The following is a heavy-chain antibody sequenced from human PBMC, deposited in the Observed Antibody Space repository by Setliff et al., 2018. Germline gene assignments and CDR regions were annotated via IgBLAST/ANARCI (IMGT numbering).Heavy chain of an antibody. V-gene: IGHV3-49*04. CDR2: IRSNVYGGTT. J-gene: IGHJ6*03. D-gene: IGHD3-3*01. CDR3: TREASVDFWSGYPYYYYMDV. Sequence: GGSLRLSCTGSRFTFGDYAVSWVRQAPGRGLEWVGFIRSNVYGGTTEYAASVKGRFTISRDDSKSIAYLQMNSLKTEDTAVYYCTREASVDFWSGYPYYYYMDVWGKGTTVTVSS. CDR1: RFTFGDYA.